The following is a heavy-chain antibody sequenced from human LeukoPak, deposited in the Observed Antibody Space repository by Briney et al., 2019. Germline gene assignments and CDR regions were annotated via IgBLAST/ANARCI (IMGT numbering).Heavy chain of an antibody. J-gene: IGHJ5*02. CDR1: GFTFSSYG. D-gene: IGHD6-19*01. CDR3: AKGTDSSGWSGDWFDP. V-gene: IGHV3-30*18. CDR2: ISYDGSNK. Sequence: GGSLRLSCAASGFTFSSYGIHWVRQAPGKGLEWVAVISYDGSNKYYADSVKGRFTISRDNSKNTLYLQMNSLRAEDTAVYYCAKGTDSSGWSGDWFDPWGQGNLVTVSS.